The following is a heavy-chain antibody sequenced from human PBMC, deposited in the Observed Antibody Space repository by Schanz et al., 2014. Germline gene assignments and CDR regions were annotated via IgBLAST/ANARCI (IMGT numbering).Heavy chain of an antibody. V-gene: IGHV3-23*04. D-gene: IGHD5-12*01. CDR3: ARKVVATIGGYYDN. Sequence: VQLVESGGGVVQPGRSLRLSCAASGFTFSSYAMSWVRQAPGKGLEWVSSISSGGGSTYYADSVKGRFTISRDNSKNTLYLQMKSLRAEDTAVYYCARKVVATIGGYYDNWGQGTLVIVSS. J-gene: IGHJ4*02. CDR1: GFTFSSYA. CDR2: ISSGGGST.